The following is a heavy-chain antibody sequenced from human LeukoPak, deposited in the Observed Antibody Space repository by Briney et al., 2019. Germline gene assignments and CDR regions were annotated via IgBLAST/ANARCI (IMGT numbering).Heavy chain of an antibody. CDR3: ARAACCGGDCSAYNWFAP. V-gene: IGHV5-51*01. CDR2: IYPGDSDT. D-gene: IGHD2-21*02. J-gene: IGHJ5*02. CDR1: GYSFTSYW. Sequence: GESLKISCKGFGYSFTSYWIGWVRQMPGKGLEWMGIIYPGDSDTRYSPSFQGQVTISADKSISTAYLQWSSLKASDTAMYYCARAACCGGDCSAYNWFAPWGQGTLVTVSS.